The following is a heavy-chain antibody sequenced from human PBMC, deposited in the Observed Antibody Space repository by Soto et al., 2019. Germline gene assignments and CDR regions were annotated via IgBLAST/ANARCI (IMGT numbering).Heavy chain of an antibody. CDR3: ASGSRFTKTIYDSSGPLDY. Sequence: GASVKVSCKASGYTFTGYYSHWVRQAPGQGLEWMGWINPNSGGTNYAQKFQGWVTMTRDTSISTAYMELSRLRSDDTAVYYCASGSRFTKTIYDSSGPLDYWGQGTLVTVSS. CDR2: INPNSGGT. D-gene: IGHD3-22*01. V-gene: IGHV1-2*04. CDR1: GYTFTGYY. J-gene: IGHJ4*02.